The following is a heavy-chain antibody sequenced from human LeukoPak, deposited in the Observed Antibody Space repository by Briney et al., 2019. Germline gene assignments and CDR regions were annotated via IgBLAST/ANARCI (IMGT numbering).Heavy chain of an antibody. CDR3: AMALDY. J-gene: IGHJ4*02. CDR1: GFTLSNYL. V-gene: IGHV3-23*01. Sequence: GGSLRLSCVASGFTLSNYLRNWVRQAPGKGVEWVSGISHSGSSIYYADSVKGRFTISRDNTKNTLYPQMDRLRVEDTAVYYCAMALDYWGQGTLVTVSS. CDR2: ISHSGSSI.